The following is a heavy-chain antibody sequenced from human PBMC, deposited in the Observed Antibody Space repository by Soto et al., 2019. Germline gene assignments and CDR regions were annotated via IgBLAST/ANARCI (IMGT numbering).Heavy chain of an antibody. J-gene: IGHJ6*03. CDR2: ISYDGSNK. Sequence: GGSLRLSCAASGFTFSSYGMHWVRQAPGKGLEWVAVISYDGSNKYYADSVKGRFTISRDNSKNTLYLQMNSLRAEDTAVYYCAKDRSRFLEWLLPHFYMDVWGKGTTVTVS. CDR1: GFTFSSYG. D-gene: IGHD3-3*01. V-gene: IGHV3-30*18. CDR3: AKDRSRFLEWLLPHFYMDV.